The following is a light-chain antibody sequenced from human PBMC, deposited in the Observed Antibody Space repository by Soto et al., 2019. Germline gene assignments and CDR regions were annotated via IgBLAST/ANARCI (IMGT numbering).Light chain of an antibody. CDR3: QQYFSYPYT. Sequence: AIRMTQSPSSLSASTGDRVTITCLASHRLNTYLAWYQQKPGTAPKLLIYGISSLQTGVPSRFSGSGSGTDFTLITSSLQSEDFATYYCQQYFSYPYTFGQGTKVDIK. CDR2: GIS. V-gene: IGKV1-8*01. CDR1: HRLNTY. J-gene: IGKJ2*01.